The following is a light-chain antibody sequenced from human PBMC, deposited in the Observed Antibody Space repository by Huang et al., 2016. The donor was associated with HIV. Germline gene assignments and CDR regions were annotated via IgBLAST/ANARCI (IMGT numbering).Light chain of an antibody. Sequence: DIQMTQSSSTLSASVGDRVTIACRASQSISTWLAWYQQKPVRAPNLLIYEASTLESGGASRFSGGGSGKDFTLTSSSLEPDDFATYYCQQYNSFPWTFGQGTKVEV. CDR1: QSISTW. V-gene: IGKV1-5*03. CDR2: EAS. CDR3: QQYNSFPWT. J-gene: IGKJ1*01.